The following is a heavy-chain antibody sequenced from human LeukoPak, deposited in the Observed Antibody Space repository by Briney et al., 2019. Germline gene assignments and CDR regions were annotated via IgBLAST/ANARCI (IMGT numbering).Heavy chain of an antibody. Sequence: GGPLRLSCAASGFTVSSNDMSWVRQAPGKGLECISVIYSGGSTDYADSVKSRLTISRDNSKNTLYLQMNSLRAEDTAVYYCAIVVDHDYGDYYLDYWGQGTLVTVSS. J-gene: IGHJ4*02. CDR2: IYSGGST. CDR1: GFTVSSND. D-gene: IGHD4-17*01. V-gene: IGHV3-53*01. CDR3: AIVVDHDYGDYYLDY.